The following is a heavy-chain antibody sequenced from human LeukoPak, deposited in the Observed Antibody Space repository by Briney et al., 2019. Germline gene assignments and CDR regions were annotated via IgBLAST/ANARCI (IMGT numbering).Heavy chain of an antibody. D-gene: IGHD1-26*01. CDR1: GYTFQNYG. CDR3: ARTTAGATEGAFDI. Sequence: ASVTVSCKASGYTFQNYGIPGVRQAPGQGVEWMGWISGYNGNTDYAEKLQGRVTMNTDTSTSTAYMELRSLRSDDAAVYYCARTTAGATEGAFDIWGQGTMVTVSS. V-gene: IGHV1-18*01. J-gene: IGHJ3*02. CDR2: ISGYNGNT.